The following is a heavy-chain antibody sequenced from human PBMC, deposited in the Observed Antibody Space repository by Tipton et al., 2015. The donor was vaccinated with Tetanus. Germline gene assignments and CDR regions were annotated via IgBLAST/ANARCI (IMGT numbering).Heavy chain of an antibody. CDR1: GDSLSNGDYY. V-gene: IGHV4-30-4*01. Sequence: TLSLTCTVSGDSLSNGDYYWSWIRQPPGKGLESIGYIYYSGNTYYNPSLKSRVTISVDTSKNKFSLRLRSVTAADTAVYYCARDHGITWGGMGYYYGMDVWGQGTTVSVSS. CDR3: ARDHGITWGGMGYYYGMDV. J-gene: IGHJ6*02. CDR2: IYYSGNT. D-gene: IGHD3-16*01.